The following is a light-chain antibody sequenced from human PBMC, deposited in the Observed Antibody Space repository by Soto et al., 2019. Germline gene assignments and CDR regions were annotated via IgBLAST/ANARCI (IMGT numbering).Light chain of an antibody. Sequence: IQMTQSPSTVSASVGDGINISCRAAQDIGDWLAWFQQRPGEAPKLLIFHASTLHSGVPPRFSGNRSGTIFTLTVSALQPEDFATYYCQQGKTFPYTFGQGTRLET. CDR3: QQGKTFPYT. J-gene: IGKJ2*01. CDR2: HAS. V-gene: IGKV1-12*01. CDR1: QDIGDW.